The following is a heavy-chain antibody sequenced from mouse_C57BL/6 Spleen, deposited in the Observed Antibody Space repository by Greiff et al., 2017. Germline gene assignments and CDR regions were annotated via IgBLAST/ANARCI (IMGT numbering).Heavy chain of an antibody. CDR2: IDPSDSYT. V-gene: IGHV1-50*01. CDR1: GYTFTSYW. Sequence: QVHVKQPGAELVKPGASVKLSCKASGYTFTSYWMQWVKQRPGQGLEWIGEIDPSDSYTNYNQKFKGKATLTVDTSSSTAYMQLSSPTSYDSAVYYGARFYFDVWGTGTTVTVSS. CDR3: ARFYFDV. J-gene: IGHJ1*03.